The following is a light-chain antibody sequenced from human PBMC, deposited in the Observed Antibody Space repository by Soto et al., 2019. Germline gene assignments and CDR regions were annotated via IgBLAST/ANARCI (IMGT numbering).Light chain of an antibody. CDR3: SSYTSSSTLV. J-gene: IGLJ2*01. V-gene: IGLV2-14*01. CDR2: EVS. Sequence: QSALTQPASVSGSPGQSITISCTGTSSDVGGYNYVSWYQQHPGIAPKLMISEVSNRPSGVSNRFSGSKSGNTASLTISGLQAEDEADYYCSSYTSSSTLVFGGGTKLPVL. CDR1: SSDVGGYNY.